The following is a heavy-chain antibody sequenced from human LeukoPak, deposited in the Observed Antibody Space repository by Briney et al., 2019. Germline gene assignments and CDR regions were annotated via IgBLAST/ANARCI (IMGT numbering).Heavy chain of an antibody. D-gene: IGHD6-6*01. CDR3: ARSIAVAGWGYYYYMDV. CDR1: GGSISNSSYY. V-gene: IGHV4-39*07. Sequence: PSETLSLTCTVSGGSISNSSYYWGWIRQPPGKGLEWIGSIYYSGSTNYNPSLKSRVTISVDTSKNQFSLKLSSVTAADTAVYYCARSIAVAGWGYYYYMDVWGKGTTVTVSS. CDR2: IYYSGST. J-gene: IGHJ6*03.